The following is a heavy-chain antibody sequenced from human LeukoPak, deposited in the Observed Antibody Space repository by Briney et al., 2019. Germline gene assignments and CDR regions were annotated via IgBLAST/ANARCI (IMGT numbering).Heavy chain of an antibody. J-gene: IGHJ4*02. D-gene: IGHD2-15*01. V-gene: IGHV4-4*07. CDR1: GGSISSYY. Sequence: SETLSLTCTVSGGSISSYYWTWIRQPAGKGLEWIGRIYTSGNTSYNPSFKSRVTMSVDTSKNQFSLNLSSVTAADTAVYYCARVDLRAAFSDYWGQGTLVTVSS. CDR3: ARVDLRAAFSDY. CDR2: IYTSGNT.